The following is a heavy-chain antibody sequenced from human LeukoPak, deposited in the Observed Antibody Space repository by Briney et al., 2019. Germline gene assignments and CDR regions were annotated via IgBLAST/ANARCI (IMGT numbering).Heavy chain of an antibody. J-gene: IGHJ3*02. V-gene: IGHV1-46*01. D-gene: IGHD2-2*01. CDR1: GYTFTSYY. CDR3: ARGHCCSTSCYESDAFDI. CDR2: INPSGGST. Sequence: ASVKVSCKASGYTFTSYYMHWVRQAPGQGLEWMGIINPSGGSTSYAQKFQGRVTMTRDTSTSTVYMELSSLRSEDTAVYYCARGHCCSTSCYESDAFDIWGQGTMVTVSS.